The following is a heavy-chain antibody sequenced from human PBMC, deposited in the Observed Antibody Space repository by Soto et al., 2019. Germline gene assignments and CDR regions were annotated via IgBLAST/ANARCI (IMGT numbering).Heavy chain of an antibody. Sequence: GASVKVSCKSSGYTFTSYAISWVRQAPGQGLEWMGGIIPIFGTANYAQKFQGRVTITADESTSTAYMELSSLRSEDTAVYYCARDGIAVAGTQVDYYYGMDVWGQGTTVTVSS. V-gene: IGHV1-69*13. J-gene: IGHJ6*02. CDR2: IIPIFGTA. CDR3: ARDGIAVAGTQVDYYYGMDV. D-gene: IGHD6-19*01. CDR1: GYTFTSYA.